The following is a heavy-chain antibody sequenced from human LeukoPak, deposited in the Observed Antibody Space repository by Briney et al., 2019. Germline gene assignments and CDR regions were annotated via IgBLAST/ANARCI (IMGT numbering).Heavy chain of an antibody. V-gene: IGHV3-30*01. CDR1: GFTFSSYA. D-gene: IGHD3-22*01. J-gene: IGHJ4*02. Sequence: GGSLRPSCAASGFTFSSYAMHWVRQAPGKGLEWVAVISYDGSNKYYADSVKGRFTISRDNSKNTLYLQMNSLRAEDTAVYYCARDRRYYDSSGLPGYWGQGTLVTVSS. CDR2: ISYDGSNK. CDR3: ARDRRYYDSSGLPGY.